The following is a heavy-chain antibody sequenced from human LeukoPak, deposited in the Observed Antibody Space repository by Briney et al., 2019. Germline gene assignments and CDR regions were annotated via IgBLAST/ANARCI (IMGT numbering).Heavy chain of an antibody. CDR1: GGSISNNY. D-gene: IGHD1-1*01. V-gene: IGHV4-39*01. Sequence: PSETLSLTCTVSGGSISNNYWAWIRQPPGKGLECIGSIYYSGSPYYNPSLRSRVTISVDTSKNQFSLRLSSVTAADTAVYYCATWRTAKTGLDYWGQGTLVTVSS. CDR3: ATWRTAKTGLDY. CDR2: IYYSGSP. J-gene: IGHJ4*02.